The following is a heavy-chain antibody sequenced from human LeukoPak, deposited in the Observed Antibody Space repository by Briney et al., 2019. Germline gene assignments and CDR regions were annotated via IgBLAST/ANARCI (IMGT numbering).Heavy chain of an antibody. Sequence: AAVKVSCKASGGTFSSYAFSWVRQAPGQGLEWMGWISAYNGDTNYAQKLQGRVTMTTDTSTSTAYMELRSLRSDDTAVYYCARHLGCSSTSCPKGYWGQGTLVTVSS. J-gene: IGHJ4*02. CDR2: ISAYNGDT. CDR3: ARHLGCSSTSCPKGY. CDR1: GGTFSSYA. D-gene: IGHD2-2*01. V-gene: IGHV1-18*01.